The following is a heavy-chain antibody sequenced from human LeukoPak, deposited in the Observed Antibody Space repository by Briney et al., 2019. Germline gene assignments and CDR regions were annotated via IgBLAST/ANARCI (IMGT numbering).Heavy chain of an antibody. Sequence: PGGSLRLSCAASGFTFDDYTMHWVRQAPGKGLEWVSLISWDGGSTYYADSVKGRFTISRDNSKNSLYLQMNSLRTEDTALYYCAKGGAAAGTYYYYYMDVWGKGTTVTVSS. V-gene: IGHV3-43*01. CDR1: GFTFDDYT. J-gene: IGHJ6*03. D-gene: IGHD6-13*01. CDR2: ISWDGGST. CDR3: AKGGAAAGTYYYYYMDV.